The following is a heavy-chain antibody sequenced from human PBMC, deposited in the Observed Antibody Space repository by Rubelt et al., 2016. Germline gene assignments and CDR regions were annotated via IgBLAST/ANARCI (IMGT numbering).Heavy chain of an antibody. CDR2: ISTSSSYI. V-gene: IGHV3-21*01. Sequence: GGGLEWVSSISTSSSYIYYADSVKGRFTISRDNAKNSLYLQMNSLRVEDTAVYYCARGCRRRGGILLGGSYWYFDLWGRGTLVTVSS. CDR3: ARGCRRRGGILLGGSYWYFDL. D-gene: IGHD3-16*01. J-gene: IGHJ2*01.